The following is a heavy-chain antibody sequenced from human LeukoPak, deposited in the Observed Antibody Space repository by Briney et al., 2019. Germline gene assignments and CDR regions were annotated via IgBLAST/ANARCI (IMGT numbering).Heavy chain of an antibody. CDR2: IGSSGSTI. CDR3: ARGGQPIDGYDSGYYYGMDV. Sequence: GGSLRLSCAASGFTFNSYSMNWVRQAPGKGLEWISYIGSSGSTIYYADSVKGRFTISRDNAKNSLYLQINSLRDEDTAVYYCARGGQPIDGYDSGYYYGMDVWGQGTTVTVSS. CDR1: GFTFNSYS. V-gene: IGHV3-48*02. D-gene: IGHD5-24*01. J-gene: IGHJ6*02.